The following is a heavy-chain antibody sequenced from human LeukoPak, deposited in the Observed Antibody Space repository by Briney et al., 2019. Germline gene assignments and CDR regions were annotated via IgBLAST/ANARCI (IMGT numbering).Heavy chain of an antibody. D-gene: IGHD6-25*01. CDR3: ARVRFSGVD. Sequence: SETLSLTCTVSGGSISSSSYYWGWIRQPPGKGLEWIGSIYYSGSTYYNPSLKSRVTISVDTSKNQFSLKLSSVTAADTAVYYCARVRFSGVDWGQGTLVTVSS. V-gene: IGHV4-39*07. J-gene: IGHJ4*02. CDR1: GGSISSSSYY. CDR2: IYYSGST.